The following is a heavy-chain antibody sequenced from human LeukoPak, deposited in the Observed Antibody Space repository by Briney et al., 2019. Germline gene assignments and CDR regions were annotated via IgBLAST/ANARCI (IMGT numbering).Heavy chain of an antibody. CDR3: ARDPLAYCGGDCPWGY. D-gene: IGHD2-21*02. V-gene: IGHV1-18*01. Sequence: SVNVSCQPCRYTLPNYVIQWVGQATGQALDWMEWINAYNGNTHYAHKLQARVTKTTDKYTSTAYMELRSMRSDDTAVYLCARDPLAYCGGDCPWGYWGQGTLVTVSS. CDR2: INAYNGNT. J-gene: IGHJ4*02. CDR1: RYTLPNYV.